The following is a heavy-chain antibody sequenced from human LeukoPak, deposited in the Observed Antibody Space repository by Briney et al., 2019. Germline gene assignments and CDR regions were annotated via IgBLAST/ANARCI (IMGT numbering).Heavy chain of an antibody. CDR2: IDTNTGDT. CDR3: ASEAICAGGSCYLQRVAS. CDR1: GYTFTAYY. Sequence: ASVNVSCKASGYTFTAYYMHWVRQAPGQGLEWMGWIDTNTGDTKYAQKFQGRVTITRDTSIGTAYMELSSLISDDTAVYYCASEAICAGGSCYLQRVASWGPGTLVTVSS. J-gene: IGHJ4*02. D-gene: IGHD2-15*01. V-gene: IGHV1-2*02.